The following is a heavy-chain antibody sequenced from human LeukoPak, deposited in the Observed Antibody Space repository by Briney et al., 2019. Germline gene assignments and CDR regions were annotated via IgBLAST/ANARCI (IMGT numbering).Heavy chain of an antibody. J-gene: IGHJ4*02. D-gene: IGHD3-10*01. CDR3: ARDSSSGTYYNLLFDY. CDR2: ISSSSSTI. V-gene: IGHV3-48*01. CDR1: GFTFSSYS. Sequence: GGSLRLSCAAAGFTFSSYSMNWVRQAPGKGLEWVSYISSSSSTIYYADSVKGRFTISRDNSKNTLYLQMNSLRAEDTAVDYCARDSSSGTYYNLLFDYWGQGTLVTVSS.